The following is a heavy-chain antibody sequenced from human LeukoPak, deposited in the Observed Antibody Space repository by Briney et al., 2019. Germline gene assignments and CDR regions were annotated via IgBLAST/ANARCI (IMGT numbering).Heavy chain of an antibody. CDR1: GFTFSSYA. CDR3: AKGDFWSGYYTGYGY. CDR2: ISGSGGST. V-gene: IGHV3-23*01. D-gene: IGHD3-3*01. J-gene: IGHJ4*02. Sequence: GGSLRLSCAASGFTFSSYAMSWVRQAPGKGLEWVSAISGSGGSTYYADSLKGGFTISRDNSKNTLYLQMNSLTAEDTAVYYCAKGDFWSGYYTGYGYWGQGTLVTVSS.